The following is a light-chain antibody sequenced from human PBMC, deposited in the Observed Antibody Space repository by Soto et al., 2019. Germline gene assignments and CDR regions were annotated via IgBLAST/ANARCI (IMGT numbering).Light chain of an antibody. CDR1: TSDIGDDDD. V-gene: IGLV2-14*01. CDR2: AVS. Sequence: QSVLTQPASVSGSPGQSITISCTGTTSDIGDDDDVSWYLQYPGKAPQLLIYAVSHRASGISARLSGSRSGNTASLTISGLQADDEGDYYCSSYTTRNTDVFGGGTKLTVL. CDR3: SSYTTRNTDV. J-gene: IGLJ2*01.